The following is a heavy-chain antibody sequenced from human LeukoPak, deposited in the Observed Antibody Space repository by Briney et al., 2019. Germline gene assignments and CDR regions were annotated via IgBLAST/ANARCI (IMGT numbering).Heavy chain of an antibody. J-gene: IGHJ5*02. Sequence: SETLSLTCTVSGGSISSYYWSWIRQPAGKGLEWIGRIYPSGTTNYNPSLKSRVTMPVDTSKNQFSLKVTSVTAADTAVYYCARALGHGSGVGNWFDPWGQGTLVTVSS. D-gene: IGHD3-10*01. CDR1: GGSISSYY. V-gene: IGHV4-4*07. CDR3: ARALGHGSGVGNWFDP. CDR2: IYPSGTT.